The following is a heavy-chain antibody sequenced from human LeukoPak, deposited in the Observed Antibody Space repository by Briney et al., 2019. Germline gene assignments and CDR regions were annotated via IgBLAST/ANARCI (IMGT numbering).Heavy chain of an antibody. CDR2: ISYDGSNK. V-gene: IGHV3-30*18. Sequence: GGSLRLSCAASGFTFSSYCMHWVRQAPGKGLEWVGVISYDGSNKYYADSVRGRFTISRENSKNTLYLQMNSLSAEDTAVYYCAKDWDLYNCFDPWGQGTLVTVSS. D-gene: IGHD1-26*01. J-gene: IGHJ5*02. CDR3: AKDWDLYNCFDP. CDR1: GFTFSSYC.